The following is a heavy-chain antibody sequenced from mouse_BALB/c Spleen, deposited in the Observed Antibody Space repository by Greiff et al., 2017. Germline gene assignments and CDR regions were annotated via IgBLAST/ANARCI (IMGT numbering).Heavy chain of an antibody. CDR3: ARDDGYYRYAMDY. CDR1: GFTFSSFG. D-gene: IGHD2-3*01. CDR2: ISSGSSTI. Sequence: EVMLVESGGGLVQPGGSRKLSCAASGFTFSSFGMHWVRQAPEKGLEWVAYISSGSSTIYYADTVKGRFTISRDNPKNTLFLQMTSLRSEDTAMYYCARDDGYYRYAMDYWGQGTSVTVSS. J-gene: IGHJ4*01. V-gene: IGHV5-17*02.